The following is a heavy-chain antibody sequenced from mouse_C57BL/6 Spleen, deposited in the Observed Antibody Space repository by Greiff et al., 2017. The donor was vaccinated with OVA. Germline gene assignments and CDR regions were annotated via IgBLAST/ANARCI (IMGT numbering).Heavy chain of an antibody. CDR2: IDPSDSET. CDR1: GYTFTSYW. J-gene: IGHJ2*01. Sequence: QVQLQQPGAELVRPGSSVKLSCKASGYTFTSYWMHWVKQRPIQGLEWIGNIDPSDSETHYNQKFKDKATLTVDKSSSTAYMQLSSLTSEDSAVYYCAREVTTVVDYCDYWGQGTTLTVSS. D-gene: IGHD1-1*01. CDR3: AREVTTVVDYCDY. V-gene: IGHV1-52*01.